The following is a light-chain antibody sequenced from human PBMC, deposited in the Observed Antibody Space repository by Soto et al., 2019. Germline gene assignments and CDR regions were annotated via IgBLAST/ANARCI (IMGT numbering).Light chain of an antibody. V-gene: IGLV1-44*01. Sequence: QSVLTQPPSASGTPGQRVTISCSGSSSNIGSNTVNCYQQLPGTAPKLLIYSNNPRPSGVPDRFSGPKSGTSASLAISGLQSEDEADYYCAAWDDSLNGVVFGGGTKLTVL. CDR3: AAWDDSLNGVV. CDR1: SSNIGSNT. J-gene: IGLJ2*01. CDR2: SNN.